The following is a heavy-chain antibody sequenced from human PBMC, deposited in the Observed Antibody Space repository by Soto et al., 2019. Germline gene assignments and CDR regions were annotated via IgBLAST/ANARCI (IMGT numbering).Heavy chain of an antibody. CDR3: ARDLSVARPDY. CDR2: ISYDESDK. J-gene: IGHJ4*02. CDR1: GFTFRSYA. Sequence: GGSLRLSCAASGFTFRSYAMHWVRQAPGKGLEWVAVISYDESDKYYADSLKGRFTISRDNSKNTLYLQMNSLRGEDTAVYYCARDLSVARPDYWGQGTLVTVSS. V-gene: IGHV3-30*03. D-gene: IGHD6-19*01.